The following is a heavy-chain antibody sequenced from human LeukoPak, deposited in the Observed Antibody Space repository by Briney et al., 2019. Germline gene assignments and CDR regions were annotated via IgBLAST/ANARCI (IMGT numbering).Heavy chain of an antibody. Sequence: GASVKVSCKASGYTFTSYDINWVRQATGQGLEWMGWMNPNSGNTKYAQKFQARVSITRNTSISTAYMELSSLRSEDTAAYYCARTIYDYVWGSYRNWFDPWGQGTLVTVSS. V-gene: IGHV1-8*03. CDR3: ARTIYDYVWGSYRNWFDP. CDR1: GYTFTSYD. D-gene: IGHD3-16*02. CDR2: MNPNSGNT. J-gene: IGHJ5*02.